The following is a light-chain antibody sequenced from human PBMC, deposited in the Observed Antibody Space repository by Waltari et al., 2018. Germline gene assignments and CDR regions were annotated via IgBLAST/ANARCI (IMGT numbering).Light chain of an antibody. Sequence: DIQLTQSPSYLSASVGDRVTTPCRASQTLTTYLNWYQQRPGTAPKFLIYAASNLETGVPSRFSGGGSGTDFTLTISGLQPDDFATYYCQQSKEVPFTFGQGTKLEIK. V-gene: IGKV1-39*01. CDR1: QTLTTY. CDR2: AAS. J-gene: IGKJ2*01. CDR3: QQSKEVPFT.